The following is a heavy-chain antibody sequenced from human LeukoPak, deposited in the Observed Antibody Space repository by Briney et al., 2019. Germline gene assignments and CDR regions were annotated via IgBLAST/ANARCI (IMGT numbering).Heavy chain of an antibody. CDR1: GFTFSSYE. CDR2: ISSSGTTI. Sequence: PGGSLRLSCAASGFTFSSYEMNWVRQAPGKGLEWVSHISSSGTTIYYADSVKGRFTISRDNAKNSLYLQMNSLRVEDTGVYYCARDRGSWDFDYWGQGTLVTVSS. CDR3: ARDRGSWDFDY. D-gene: IGHD6-13*01. V-gene: IGHV3-48*03. J-gene: IGHJ4*02.